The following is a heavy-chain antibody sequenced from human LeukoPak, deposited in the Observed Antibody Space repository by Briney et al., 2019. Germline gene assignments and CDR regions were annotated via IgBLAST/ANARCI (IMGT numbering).Heavy chain of an antibody. CDR2: ISRSGSTI. J-gene: IGHJ6*03. D-gene: IGHD5-18*01. CDR3: ARSTTIQVWPHMDV. V-gene: IGHV3-48*03. Sequence: GGSLRLSCAASGLTFSSYEMNWVRQAPGRGLEWVSYISRSGSTIYYADSVKGRFTISRDNAKNSLYLQINSLRAEDTAVYYCARSTTIQVWPHMDVWGKGTTVTVSS. CDR1: GLTFSSYE.